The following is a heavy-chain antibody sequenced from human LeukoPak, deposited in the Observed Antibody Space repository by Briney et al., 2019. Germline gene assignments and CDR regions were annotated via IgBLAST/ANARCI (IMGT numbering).Heavy chain of an antibody. CDR2: IVVRGIST. J-gene: IGHJ4*02. Sequence: GGSLRLSCAASGFTFTNYAMSRVRQPPGRRLGWVSPIVVRGISTFYAVSVKGQFTISRDNPKNTMYLQMNSLRAEVTAVYYCAKFSGWQQLVRDWGQGTLVTVSS. CDR1: GFTFTNYA. D-gene: IGHD6-13*01. V-gene: IGHV3-23*01. CDR3: AKFSGWQQLVRD.